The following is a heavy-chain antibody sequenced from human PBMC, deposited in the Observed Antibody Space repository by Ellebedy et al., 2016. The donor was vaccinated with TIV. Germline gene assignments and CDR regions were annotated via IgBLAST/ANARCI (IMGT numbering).Heavy chain of an antibody. CDR3: ARGPDCSSTSCYTGYFDY. D-gene: IGHD2-2*02. V-gene: IGHV1-69*04. CDR1: RATFNDYV. Sequence: SVKVSXKASRATFNDYVINWVRQAPGQGLEWMGRLIPILETANYAQRFQGRVTITADRSTSTAYMELSSLRSEDTAVYYCARGPDCSSTSCYTGYFDYWGQGTLVTVSS. J-gene: IGHJ4*02. CDR2: LIPILETA.